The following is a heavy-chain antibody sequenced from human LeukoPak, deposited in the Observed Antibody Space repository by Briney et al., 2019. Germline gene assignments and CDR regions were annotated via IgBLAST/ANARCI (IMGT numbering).Heavy chain of an antibody. CDR2: FYYSGCS. Sequence: SETLSLTCTVSGGSISSYYWSWIRQPPGKGLEWIGYFYYSGCSNYNPSLKSRVTISGDTSKNQFSLKLSSVTAADTAIYYCARVSPAVGAFDIWGRGTMVTVSS. J-gene: IGHJ3*02. CDR1: GGSISSYY. CDR3: ARVSPAVGAFDI. V-gene: IGHV4-59*01. D-gene: IGHD1-14*01.